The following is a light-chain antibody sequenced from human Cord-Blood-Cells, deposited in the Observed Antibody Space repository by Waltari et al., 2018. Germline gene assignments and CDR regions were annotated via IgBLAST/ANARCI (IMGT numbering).Light chain of an antibody. CDR2: NAS. V-gene: IGKV3-11*01. CDR1: QSVSSY. Sequence: EIVLTQSPASLPLSPGERATLSCRASQSVSSYLAWYQQKPGHPPRLLIYNASNRATGIPARFSGSGSGTDFTLTIRSLEPEDFAVCYWQQRSNPFTFGQGTRLEIK. CDR3: QQRSNPFT. J-gene: IGKJ5*01.